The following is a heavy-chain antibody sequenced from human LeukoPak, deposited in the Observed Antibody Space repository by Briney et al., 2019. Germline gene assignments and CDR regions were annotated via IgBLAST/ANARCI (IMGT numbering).Heavy chain of an antibody. CDR1: GFTFSNYG. D-gene: IGHD6-13*01. Sequence: GGSLRLSCAASGFTFSNYGMHWVRQAPGKGLEWVAFIGYDGSNKYYADSVKGRFTISRDNSKNTLYLQMNSLRAEDTAVYYCAKPSWHWYFDLWGRGTLVTVSS. CDR2: IGYDGSNK. CDR3: AKPSWHWYFDL. J-gene: IGHJ2*01. V-gene: IGHV3-30*02.